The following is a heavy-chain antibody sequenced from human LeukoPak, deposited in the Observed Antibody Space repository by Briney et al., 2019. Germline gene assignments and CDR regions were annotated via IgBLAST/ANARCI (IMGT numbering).Heavy chain of an antibody. J-gene: IGHJ5*02. CDR1: GFTVSDNY. D-gene: IGHD6-13*01. Sequence: GSLRLSCAASGFTVSDNYMSWVRQAPGKGLEWASVMYSRGDTYYANSVKGRFTFSRDISKNTLYLQMNGLRNEDTAMYYCARDAPQVPAAGVLASWGQGTLVIVSS. CDR3: ARDAPQVPAAGVLAS. V-gene: IGHV3-53*01. CDR2: MYSRGDT.